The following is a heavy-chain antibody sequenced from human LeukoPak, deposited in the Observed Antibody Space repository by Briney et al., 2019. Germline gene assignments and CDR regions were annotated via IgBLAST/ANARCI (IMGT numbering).Heavy chain of an antibody. Sequence: GASVKVSCKASGGTFSNYGISWVRQAPGQGLEWMGEIIPIFGTAHYTQKFQGRVTITADESTTTAYMELSSLRSEDTAVYYCARGSCSSGYSCPQYFDYWGQGTLVTVSS. CDR1: GGTFSNYG. D-gene: IGHD3-22*01. CDR2: IIPIFGTA. CDR3: ARGSCSSGYSCPQYFDY. V-gene: IGHV1-69*13. J-gene: IGHJ4*02.